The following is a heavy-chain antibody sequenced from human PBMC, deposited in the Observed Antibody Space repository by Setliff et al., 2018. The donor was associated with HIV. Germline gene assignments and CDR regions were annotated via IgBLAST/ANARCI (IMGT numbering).Heavy chain of an antibody. CDR2: IYASGSI. CDR3: ARAASYYDSSGYWAPPKYFDY. Sequence: SETLSLTCTVSGGSISSHCWSWIRQSPGKALEWIGYIYASGSIIYNPSLKSRVTMSVDTSQNQVSLDLESVTAADTAVYYCARAASYYDSSGYWAPPKYFDYWGQGTLVTVSS. V-gene: IGHV4-59*11. D-gene: IGHD3-22*01. CDR1: GGSISSHC. J-gene: IGHJ4*02.